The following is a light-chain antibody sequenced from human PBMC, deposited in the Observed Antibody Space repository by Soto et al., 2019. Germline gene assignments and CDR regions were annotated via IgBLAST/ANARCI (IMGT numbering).Light chain of an antibody. CDR3: QHYNSYSEA. CDR2: GAS. J-gene: IGKJ1*01. V-gene: IGKV3-20*01. Sequence: EIVLTQAPGTLSLSPGERATLSCRSSQSVSSPYLAWYQQKPGQAPRLLIYGASTRATGIPARFSGSGSGTEFTLTISSLQPDDFATYYCQHYNSYSEAFGQGTKVDIK. CDR1: QSVSSPY.